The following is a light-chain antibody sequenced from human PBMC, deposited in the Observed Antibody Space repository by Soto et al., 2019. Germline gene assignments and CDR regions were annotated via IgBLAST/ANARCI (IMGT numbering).Light chain of an antibody. CDR1: QSVSSSY. V-gene: IGKV3-20*01. J-gene: IGKJ1*01. CDR3: QQYGSSPWT. CDR2: GAS. Sequence: EIVLTQSPGTLSLSPGETATLSCRASQSVSSSYLAWYQQKPGQAPRLLIYGASSRATGIPDRFSGSGSGTDFPLTISRLEPEDFAVYYCQQYGSSPWTFGQGTKVEIK.